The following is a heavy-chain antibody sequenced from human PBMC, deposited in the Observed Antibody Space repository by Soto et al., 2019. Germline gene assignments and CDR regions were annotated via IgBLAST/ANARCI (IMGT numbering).Heavy chain of an antibody. CDR3: VREDGLVGSNSAFDQ. J-gene: IGHJ4*02. CDR1: GFSFSTYN. V-gene: IGHV3-21*02. Sequence: EVELLESGGGLVKPGGSLRLSCAASGFSFSTYNMNWVRQAPGKGLEWVSSINGRSNYKYYTDSGKGRFTISRDKPKNSLYLQMDSLRVEDTAVYYCVREDGLVGSNSAFDQWGQGTLFIVSS. CDR2: INGRSNYK. D-gene: IGHD7-27*01.